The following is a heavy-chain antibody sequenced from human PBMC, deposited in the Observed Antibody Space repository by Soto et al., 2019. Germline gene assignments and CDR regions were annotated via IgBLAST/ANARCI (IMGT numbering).Heavy chain of an antibody. CDR2: IWYDGSNK. CDR1: GFTFSSYG. CDR3: ARAGDSSGYQQYNYFDY. Sequence: GGSLRLSCAASGFTFSSYGMQWVRQAPGKGLEWVAVIWYDGSNKYYADSVKGRFTISRDNSKNTLYLQMNSLRAEDTAVYYCARAGDSSGYQQYNYFDYWGQGTLVTVSS. D-gene: IGHD3-22*01. V-gene: IGHV3-33*01. J-gene: IGHJ4*02.